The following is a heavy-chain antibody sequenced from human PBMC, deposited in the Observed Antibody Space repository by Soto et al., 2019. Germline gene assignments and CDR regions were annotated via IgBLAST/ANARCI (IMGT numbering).Heavy chain of an antibody. CDR2: IYSGGST. D-gene: IGHD3-16*01. CDR1: GFTVSSNY. V-gene: IGHV3-66*01. Sequence: EVQLVESGGGLVQPGGSLRLSCAASGFTVSSNYMSWVRQAPGKGLEWVSVIYSGGSTYYADSVKGRFTISRDNSKNTLYLQMNSLRAEDTAVYYCAGGGRGDSMGYFDYWGQGTLVTVSS. J-gene: IGHJ4*02. CDR3: AGGGRGDSMGYFDY.